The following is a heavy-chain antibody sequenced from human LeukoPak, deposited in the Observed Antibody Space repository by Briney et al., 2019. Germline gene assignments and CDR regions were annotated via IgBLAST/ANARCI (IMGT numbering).Heavy chain of an antibody. Sequence: GESLKVSCKGSGYSFTSYWIGWVRQMPGKGLEWMGIIYPGDSDTKYSPSFQGQVTISADKSISTAYLQWSSLKASDTAMYYCARQMQTYYYDSSGSRQVYYFDYWGQGTLVTVSS. CDR2: IYPGDSDT. CDR1: GYSFTSYW. V-gene: IGHV5-51*01. D-gene: IGHD3-22*01. CDR3: ARQMQTYYYDSSGSRQVYYFDY. J-gene: IGHJ4*02.